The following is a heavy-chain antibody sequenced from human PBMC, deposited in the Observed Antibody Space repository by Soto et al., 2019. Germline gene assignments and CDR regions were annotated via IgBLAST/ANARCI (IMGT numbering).Heavy chain of an antibody. CDR1: GGSINSGGYY. Sequence: QVQLQESGPGLVKPSQTLSLTCTVSGGSINSGGYYWSWIRQHPGMGLEWIGYIFYSGSTYYNPSLKSRVTISVDTSKNQFSLKLSSVTAADTAVYYCAREMTTAFDLWGRGTLVTVSS. J-gene: IGHJ2*01. CDR3: AREMTTAFDL. CDR2: IFYSGST. D-gene: IGHD4-17*01. V-gene: IGHV4-31*03.